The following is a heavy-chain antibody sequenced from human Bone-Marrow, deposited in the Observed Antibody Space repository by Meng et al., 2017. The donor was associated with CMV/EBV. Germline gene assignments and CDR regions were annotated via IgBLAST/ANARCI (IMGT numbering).Heavy chain of an antibody. CDR2: FDPEDGET. V-gene: IGHV1-24*01. CDR1: GYTLTELS. Sequence: ASVKVSCKVSGYTLTELSMHWVRQAPGKGLEWMGGFDPEDGETIYAQKFQGRVTMTEDTSTDTAYMELSSLRSEDTAVYYCARGRNQLLWVYYYYGMDVWGQGTTVTVSS. D-gene: IGHD2-2*01. J-gene: IGHJ6*02. CDR3: ARGRNQLLWVYYYYGMDV.